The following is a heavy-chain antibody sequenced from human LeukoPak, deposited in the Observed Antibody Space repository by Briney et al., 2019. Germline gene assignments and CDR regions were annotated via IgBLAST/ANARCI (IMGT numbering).Heavy chain of an antibody. Sequence: SETLSLTCTVSGGSIISYYWSWIRQPPGKGLEWIGYIYHSGSTSRTTNYNPSLKSRVTISVDTSKNQFSLKLSSVTAADTAVYYCARGFSSGWFPGVFAFDIWGQGTMVTVSS. V-gene: IGHV4-59*01. J-gene: IGHJ3*02. CDR1: GGSIISYY. CDR2: IYHSGST. D-gene: IGHD6-19*01. CDR3: ARGFSSGWFPGVFAFDI.